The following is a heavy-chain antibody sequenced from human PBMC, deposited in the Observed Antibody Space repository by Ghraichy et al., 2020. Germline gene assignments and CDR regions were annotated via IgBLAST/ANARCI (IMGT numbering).Heavy chain of an antibody. CDR2: IFESEIT. CDR1: RGSITSGGYY. V-gene: IGHV4-31*03. Sequence: TLSLTCTVSRGSITSGGYYWSWIRQLPGKGLEWIGYIFESEITYYNPSLRSRVTISIDTSKNQFSLNLTSVTAADTAVYYCARNIYDMDVWGQGTTVTVSS. D-gene: IGHD2/OR15-2a*01. J-gene: IGHJ6*02. CDR3: ARNIYDMDV.